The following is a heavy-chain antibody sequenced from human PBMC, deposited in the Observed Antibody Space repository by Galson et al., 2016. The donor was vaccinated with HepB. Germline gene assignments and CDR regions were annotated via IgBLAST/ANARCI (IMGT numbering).Heavy chain of an antibody. CDR2: IDTGGDTI. V-gene: IGHV3-48*03. D-gene: IGHD1-26*01. J-gene: IGHJ4*02. Sequence: SLRLSCAASGFTFSTYEMSWVRQAPGKGLEWISYIDTGGDTIHYADSVKGRFTISRDNARNSLYLQLTSLRAEDTAVYYCACMGPIVQFTGVDFWGQGTLVSVSS. CDR3: ACMGPIVQFTGVDF. CDR1: GFTFSTYE.